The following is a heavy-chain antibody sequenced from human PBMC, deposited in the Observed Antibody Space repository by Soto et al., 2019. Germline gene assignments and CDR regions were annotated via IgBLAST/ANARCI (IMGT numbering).Heavy chain of an antibody. CDR3: ARGGPPIDY. CDR1: GYTFSSYA. D-gene: IGHD3-10*01. V-gene: IGHV1-3*05. CDR2: INAGNGNT. J-gene: IGHJ4*02. Sequence: QVQLVQSGAEEKKPGASVKVSCKASGYTFSSYAMHWVRXXXGQRLEWMGWINAGNGNTKYSQKFQGRVTITRDTXXXXXXXXXXXXXXXDTXVYXCARGGPPIDYWGQGTLVTVSS.